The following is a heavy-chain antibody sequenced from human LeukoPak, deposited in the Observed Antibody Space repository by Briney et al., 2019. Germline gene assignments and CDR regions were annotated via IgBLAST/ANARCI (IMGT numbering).Heavy chain of an antibody. CDR2: IYSGGST. D-gene: IGHD6-19*01. Sequence: GGSLRLSCAASGFTVSSNYMSWVHQAPGKGLEWVSVIYSGGSTYYADSVKGRFTISRDNSKNTLYLQMNSLRAEDTAVYYCARGTQQWLVLNYWGQGTLVTVSS. J-gene: IGHJ4*02. CDR3: ARGTQQWLVLNY. V-gene: IGHV3-53*01. CDR1: GFTVSSNY.